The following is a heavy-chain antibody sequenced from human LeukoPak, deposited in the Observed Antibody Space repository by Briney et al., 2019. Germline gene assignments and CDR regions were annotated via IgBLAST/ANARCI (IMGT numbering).Heavy chain of an antibody. CDR1: GGSISSGGYY. CDR3: ARTITMVRGFDY. CDR2: IYYSGST. D-gene: IGHD3-10*01. Sequence: SETLSLTCTVSGGSISSGGYYWSWLRQHPGKGLEWIGYIYYSGSTYYNPSLKSRVTISVDTSKNQFSLKLSSVTAADTAVYYCARTITMVRGFDYWGQGTLVTVSS. V-gene: IGHV4-31*03. J-gene: IGHJ4*02.